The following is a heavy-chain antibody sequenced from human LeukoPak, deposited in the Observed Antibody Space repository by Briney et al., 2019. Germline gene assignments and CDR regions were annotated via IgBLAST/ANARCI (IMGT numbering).Heavy chain of an antibody. CDR1: GFTFSSYS. CDR2: IISSSSTI. CDR3: ARYSSSFWFDP. Sequence: GGSLRLSCAASGFTFSSYSMNWVRQAPGKGLEWVSYIISSSSTIYYADSVKGRFTISRDNAKNSLYLQMNSLRAEDTAVYYCARYSSSFWFDPWGQGTLVTVSS. J-gene: IGHJ5*02. V-gene: IGHV3-48*01. D-gene: IGHD6-6*01.